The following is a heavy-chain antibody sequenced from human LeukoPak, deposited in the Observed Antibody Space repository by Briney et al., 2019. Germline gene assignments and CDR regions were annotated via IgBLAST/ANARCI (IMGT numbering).Heavy chain of an antibody. CDR2: INHSGST. J-gene: IGHJ4*02. V-gene: IGHV4-34*01. CDR3: AKSGGYGLIDY. Sequence: SETLSLTCAVYGGSFSGYYWSWIRQPPGKGLEWIGEINHSGSTNYNPSLKSRVTISIDTSKNQFSLRLNSVTAADTAMYFCAKSGGYGLIDYWGQGTRVIVSS. D-gene: IGHD1-26*01. CDR1: GGSFSGYY.